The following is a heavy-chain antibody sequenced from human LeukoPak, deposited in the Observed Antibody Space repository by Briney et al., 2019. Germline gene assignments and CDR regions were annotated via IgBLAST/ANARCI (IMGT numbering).Heavy chain of an antibody. J-gene: IGHJ4*02. CDR1: GFTFSSYA. CDR2: LSGSGGST. Sequence: GGSLRLSCAASGFTFSSYAMSWARQAPGKGLEWVSSLSGSGGSTYYADSVKGRLTISRDNSKNTLYLQMNSLRAEDTAVYYCAASGYSSGWYYYWGQGTLVTVSS. V-gene: IGHV3-23*01. CDR3: AASGYSSGWYYY. D-gene: IGHD6-19*01.